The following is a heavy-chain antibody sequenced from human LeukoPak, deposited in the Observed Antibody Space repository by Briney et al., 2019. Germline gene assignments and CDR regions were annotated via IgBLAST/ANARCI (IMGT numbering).Heavy chain of an antibody. D-gene: IGHD1-14*01. CDR2: IYITGNT. Sequence: SETLSPTCTVSGASISSDYWSWIRQPPGKGLEWIGYIYITGNTNYSPSLKSRVTMSLDTSKNQFSLKLSSVTATDTAVYYCARHPFFNPFDYWGLGTLVTVSS. J-gene: IGHJ4*02. CDR3: ARHPFFNPFDY. V-gene: IGHV4-59*08. CDR1: GASISSDY.